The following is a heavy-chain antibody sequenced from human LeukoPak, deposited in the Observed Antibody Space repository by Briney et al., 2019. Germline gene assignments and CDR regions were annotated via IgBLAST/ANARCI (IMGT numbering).Heavy chain of an antibody. CDR2: INPNSGGT. CDR1: GYTFTGYY. D-gene: IGHD2-2*01. CDR3: ARGDDLGVPAEGVDY. V-gene: IGHV1-2*02. Sequence: ASVKVSCKASGYTFTGYYMHWVRQARGQGLEWMGWINPNSGGTNYAQKFQGRVTMTRDTSISTAYMELSRLRSDDTAVYYCARGDDLGVPAEGVDYWGQGTLVTVSS. J-gene: IGHJ4*02.